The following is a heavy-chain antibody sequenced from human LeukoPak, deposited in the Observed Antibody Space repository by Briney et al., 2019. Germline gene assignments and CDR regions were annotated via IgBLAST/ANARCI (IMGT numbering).Heavy chain of an antibody. D-gene: IGHD3-3*01. J-gene: IGHJ6*03. CDR2: ISSSSSYI. CDR1: GFTFSSYS. V-gene: IGHV3-21*01. Sequence: PGGSLRLSCAASGFTFSSYSMNWVRQAPGKGLEWVSSISSSSSYIYYADSVKGRFTISRDNAKNSLYLQMNSLRAEDTAVYYCAKDYDFWSGYHSYMDVWGKGTTVTVSS. CDR3: AKDYDFWSGYHSYMDV.